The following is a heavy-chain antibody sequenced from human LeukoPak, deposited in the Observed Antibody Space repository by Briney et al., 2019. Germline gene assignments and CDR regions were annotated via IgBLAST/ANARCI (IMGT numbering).Heavy chain of an antibody. CDR3: AKSVYGSGNY. Sequence: GGSLRLSCAASGFTISSYGMSWVRQAPGKGLEWVSSISGGTTYYAYSVKGRFTISRDNSKSIVSLQMNSLRAEDTAVYYCAKSVYGSGNYWGQGTLVTVSS. V-gene: IGHV3-23*01. D-gene: IGHD3-10*01. CDR2: ISGGTT. J-gene: IGHJ4*02. CDR1: GFTISSYG.